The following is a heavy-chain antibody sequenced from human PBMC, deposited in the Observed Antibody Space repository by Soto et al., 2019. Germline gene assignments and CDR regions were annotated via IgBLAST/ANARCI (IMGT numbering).Heavy chain of an antibody. CDR1: AFPFNDYY. J-gene: IGHJ3*02. D-gene: IGHD3-22*01. V-gene: IGHV3-11*01. Sequence: GVSLRLACSGSAFPFNDYYVSWIRRDTGKGLEWVSYISSSGSTIYYADSVKGRFTISRDNAKNSLYLQMNSLRAEDTAVYYCAREGYRDSNAFDIWGQGTTVTVSS. CDR3: AREGYRDSNAFDI. CDR2: ISSSGSTI.